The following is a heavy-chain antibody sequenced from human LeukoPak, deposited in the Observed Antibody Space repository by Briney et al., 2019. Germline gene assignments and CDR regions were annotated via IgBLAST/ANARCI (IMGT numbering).Heavy chain of an antibody. J-gene: IGHJ6*03. CDR2: IYYSGST. V-gene: IGHV4-39*02. Sequence: SETLSLTCTVSGGSISSSSYYWVWIRQPPGKGLEWIGSIYYSGSTYYNPSLKSRVTISVDTSKNQFSLELTSVTAADTAVYYCARDFSNYYDSSGYYYYYYMDVWGKGTTVTISS. CDR3: ARDFSNYYDSSGYYYYYYMDV. CDR1: GGSISSSSYY. D-gene: IGHD3-22*01.